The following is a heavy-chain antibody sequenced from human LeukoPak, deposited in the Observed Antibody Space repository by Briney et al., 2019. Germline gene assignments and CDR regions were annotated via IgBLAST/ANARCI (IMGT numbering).Heavy chain of an antibody. CDR2: ISYDSAII. CDR3: ARDLRGIVVVPAAEYYYGMDV. J-gene: IGHJ6*02. CDR1: GFTFRRDS. D-gene: IGHD2-2*01. Sequence: GGSLRLSCAASGFTFRRDSMNWVRQAPGKGLEWISYISYDSAIIYYADSVKGRFTISRDNAKNSLYLQMNSLRAEDTAVYYCARDLRGIVVVPAAEYYYGMDVWGQGTTVTVSS. V-gene: IGHV3-48*01.